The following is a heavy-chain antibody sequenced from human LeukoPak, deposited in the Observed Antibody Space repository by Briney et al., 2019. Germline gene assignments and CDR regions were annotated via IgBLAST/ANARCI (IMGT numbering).Heavy chain of an antibody. CDR2: ISSSSSTI. CDR3: ARDFAGLDYYDSSGYFDY. CDR1: GFTFSSYS. D-gene: IGHD3-22*01. Sequence: GGSLRLSCAASGFTFSSYSMNWVRQAPGKGLEWVSYISSSSSTIYYADSVKGRFTISRDNAKNSLYLQMNSLRAEDTAVYYCARDFAGLDYYDSSGYFDYWGQGTLVTVSS. V-gene: IGHV3-48*01. J-gene: IGHJ4*02.